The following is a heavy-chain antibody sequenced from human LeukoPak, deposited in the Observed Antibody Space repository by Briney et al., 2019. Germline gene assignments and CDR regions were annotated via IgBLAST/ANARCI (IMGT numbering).Heavy chain of an antibody. CDR3: ARENYYGSSGYYNDY. CDR2: IYSGGST. J-gene: IGHJ4*02. D-gene: IGHD3-22*01. CDR1: GFTVSSNY. Sequence: GGSLRLSCAASGFTVSSNYMSWVRQAPGKGLEWVSVIYSGGSTYYADSVKGRFTISRDNSKNTLYLQMNSLRAEDTAVYYCARENYYGSSGYYNDYWGQGTLVTVSS. V-gene: IGHV3-66*01.